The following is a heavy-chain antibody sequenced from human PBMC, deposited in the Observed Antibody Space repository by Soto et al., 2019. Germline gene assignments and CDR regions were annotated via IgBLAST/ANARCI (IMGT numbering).Heavy chain of an antibody. Sequence: QVQLVQSGPEVKKPGSSVKVSCKTSGGTLSSFITYPINWVRQAPGQGPEWMGGIVPNVGTVNYAQRIQGRVTITADKDTGTSYMERNERRSEDTALYYCARRDTSGCRRYGDTWGQGTLVTVS. V-gene: IGHV1-69*06. D-gene: IGHD3-3*01. J-gene: IGHJ5*02. CDR1: GGTLSSFITYP. CDR3: ARRDTSGCRRYGDT. CDR2: IVPNVGTV.